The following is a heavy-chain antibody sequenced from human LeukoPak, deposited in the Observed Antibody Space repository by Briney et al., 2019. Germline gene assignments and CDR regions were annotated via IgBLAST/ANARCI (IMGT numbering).Heavy chain of an antibody. D-gene: IGHD6-19*01. V-gene: IGHV3-23*01. CDR3: AKCKTSGWYYFDY. Sequence: GGSLRLSCEASGFTFSGYAMSWVRQAPGKGLEWVSTISGGGTTNYADSVKGRFTISRDNSKNTLYLQMNSLRAEGTAVYYCAKCKTSGWYYFDYWGQGTLVTVSS. CDR2: ISGGGTT. CDR1: GFTFSGYA. J-gene: IGHJ4*02.